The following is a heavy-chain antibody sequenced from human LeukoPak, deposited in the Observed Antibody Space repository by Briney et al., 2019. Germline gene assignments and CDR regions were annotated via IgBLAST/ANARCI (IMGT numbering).Heavy chain of an antibody. J-gene: IGHJ4*02. V-gene: IGHV3-74*03. CDR2: INIEGSTT. D-gene: IGHD3-10*01. CDR1: GFSLSSYW. Sequence: GGSLRLSCVASGFSLSSYWVHWVRQAPGKGLVWVSRINIEGSTTTYADSVKGRFTISRDNSKNTLYLEMNSLRAEDTAVYYCVSLGTNYYGLRWGQGTLVTVSS. CDR3: VSLGTNYYGLR.